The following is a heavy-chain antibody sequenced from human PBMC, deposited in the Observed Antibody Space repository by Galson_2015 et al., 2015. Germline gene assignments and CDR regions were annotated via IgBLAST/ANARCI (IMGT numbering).Heavy chain of an antibody. Sequence: SETLSLTCTVSGGSVSSSSYYWGWIRQPPGKGLEWIGTINYSGKTYYNPALKSRITIFLDTSENQFSLKVRSVTAADTAVYFCARRRSFSHAWFFDHWGQGTLVSVSS. V-gene: IGHV4-39*01. CDR3: ARRRSFSHAWFFDH. D-gene: IGHD3-9*01. CDR2: INYSGKT. J-gene: IGHJ4*02. CDR1: GGSVSSSSYY.